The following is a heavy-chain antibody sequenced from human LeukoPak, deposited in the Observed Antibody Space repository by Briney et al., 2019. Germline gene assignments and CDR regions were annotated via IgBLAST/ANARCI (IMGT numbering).Heavy chain of an antibody. CDR2: INHSGST. D-gene: IGHD2-21*01. J-gene: IGHJ3*02. V-gene: IGHV4-34*01. CDR3: ARAPIGDDAFDI. Sequence: SETLSLTCAVSGGSFSGYYWSWIRQPPGKGLEWIGEINHSGSTNYNPSLKSRVTISVDTSKNQFSLKLSSVTAADTAVYYCARAPIGDDAFDIWGQGTMVTVSS. CDR1: GGSFSGYY.